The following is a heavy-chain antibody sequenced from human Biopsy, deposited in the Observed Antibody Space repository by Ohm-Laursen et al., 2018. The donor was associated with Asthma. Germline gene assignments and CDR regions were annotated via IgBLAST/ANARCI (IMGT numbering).Heavy chain of an antibody. CDR1: GYTFNSAG. Sequence: ASVKVSCKTSGYTFNSAGITWVRQAPGQGLEWMGWISVYNGNTKVAQKLQDRVTMITDTSTSTAYMELRSLRSGDTAVYFRARAVDYSHYYGIDVWGQGTTVTVS. D-gene: IGHD3-10*01. V-gene: IGHV1-18*01. CDR3: ARAVDYSHYYGIDV. J-gene: IGHJ6*02. CDR2: ISVYNGNT.